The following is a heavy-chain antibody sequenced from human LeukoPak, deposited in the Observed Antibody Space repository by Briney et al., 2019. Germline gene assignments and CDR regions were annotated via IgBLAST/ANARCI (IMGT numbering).Heavy chain of an antibody. Sequence: PGGSLRLSCAASGFTFSSYGMHWVSQAPGKGLEWVAVIWHDGSNTYYADSVKGRFLLSRDNSLNTLYLQMNGLRAEDTAVYYCARDSDYGDGFVYWGQGTLVTVSS. D-gene: IGHD4-17*01. V-gene: IGHV3-33*01. CDR2: IWHDGSNT. CDR1: GFTFSSYG. J-gene: IGHJ4*02. CDR3: ARDSDYGDGFVY.